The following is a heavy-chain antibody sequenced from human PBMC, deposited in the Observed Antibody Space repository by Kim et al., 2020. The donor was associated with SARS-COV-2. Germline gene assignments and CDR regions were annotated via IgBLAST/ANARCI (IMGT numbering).Heavy chain of an antibody. Sequence: GGSLRLSCAASGFTFSSYAMHWVRQAPGKGLEWVAVISYDGSNKYYADSVKGRFTISRDNSKNTLYLQMNSLRAEDTAVYYCARGPTPYKAGEIRFIFDYWGQGTLVTVSS. CDR2: ISYDGSNK. J-gene: IGHJ4*02. CDR1: GFTFSSYA. V-gene: IGHV3-30*04. D-gene: IGHD3-10*01. CDR3: ARGPTPYKAGEIRFIFDY.